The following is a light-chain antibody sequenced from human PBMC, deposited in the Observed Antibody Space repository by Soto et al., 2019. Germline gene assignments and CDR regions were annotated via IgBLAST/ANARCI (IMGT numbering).Light chain of an antibody. CDR2: DVT. J-gene: IGLJ1*01. V-gene: IGLV2-14*03. CDR3: SSYTTSNTRQIV. Sequence: QSVLTQPASGSVSAVQSSTISCTGTSSDVGGYNYVSWYQHHPGKAPKLIIYDVTNRPSGVSNPFSGSKSGNTASLTISGLQPEDEADYYCSSYTTSNTRQIVFGTGTKVTVL. CDR1: SSDVGGYNY.